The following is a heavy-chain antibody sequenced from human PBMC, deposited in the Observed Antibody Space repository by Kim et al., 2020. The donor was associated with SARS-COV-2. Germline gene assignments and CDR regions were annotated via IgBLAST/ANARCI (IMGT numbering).Heavy chain of an antibody. CDR3: TRGPV. CDR1: GFTVSSYW. CDR2: INSDGSST. V-gene: IGHV3-74*01. J-gene: IGHJ1*01. Sequence: GGSLRLSCAASGFTVSSYWMHWLRQAPGKGLEWVSRINSDGSSTYDADSVRDRFTISRDNAKNTLHLQMTSPSADDTAVYYCTRGPVWGQGTLVTVSS.